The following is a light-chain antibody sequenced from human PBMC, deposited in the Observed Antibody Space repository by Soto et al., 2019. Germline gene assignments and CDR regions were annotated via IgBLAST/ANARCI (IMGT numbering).Light chain of an antibody. CDR1: SSNIGRNF. J-gene: IGLJ1*01. Sequence: QSVLTQPPSASGAPGQRVTISCSGSSSNIGRNFVYWYQQLPGTAPKLLINSNNQRPSGVPDRFSVSKSGTSASLAISGLRSEDEADYYCATWDDSLSALYVFGTGTKLTVL. V-gene: IGLV1-47*01. CDR3: ATWDDSLSALYV. CDR2: SNN.